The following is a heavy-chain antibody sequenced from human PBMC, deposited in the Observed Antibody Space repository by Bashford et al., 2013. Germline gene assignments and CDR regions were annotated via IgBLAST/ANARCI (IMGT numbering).Heavy chain of an antibody. CDR3: ARTDGSGSYIDY. Sequence: SSETLSLTCAVYGGSFSGYYWSWIRQPPGKGLEWIGEINHSGSTNYNPSLKSRVTISVDTSKNQFSLKLSSVTAADTAVYYCARTDGSGSYIDYWGQGTLVTVS. V-gene: IGHV4-34*01. D-gene: IGHD3-10*01. CDR1: GGSFSGYY. J-gene: IGHJ4*02. CDR2: INHSGST.